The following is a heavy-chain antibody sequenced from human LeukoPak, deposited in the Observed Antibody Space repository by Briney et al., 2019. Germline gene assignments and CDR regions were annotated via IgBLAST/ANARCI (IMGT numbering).Heavy chain of an antibody. V-gene: IGHV1-69*01. CDR2: IIAIFGTA. D-gene: IGHD2-2*01. Sequence: SVKVSCKASGGTFSSYAISWVRQAPGQGLEWMGGIIAIFGTANYAQKFQGRVTITADESTSTAYMELSSLRSEDTAVYYCARGSGRVVPAADYYYYYYMDVWGKGTTVTVSS. CDR1: GGTFSSYA. J-gene: IGHJ6*03. CDR3: ARGSGRVVPAADYYYYYYMDV.